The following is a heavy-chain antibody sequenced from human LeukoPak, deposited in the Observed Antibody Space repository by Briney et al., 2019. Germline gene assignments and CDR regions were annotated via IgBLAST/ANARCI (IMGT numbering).Heavy chain of an antibody. CDR1: GGSIRSGSYY. D-gene: IGHD1-7*01. CDR3: ARGYDWNYILAH. J-gene: IGHJ4*02. V-gene: IGHV4-61*02. CDR2: VYTTGST. Sequence: SETLSLTCTVSGGSIRSGSYYWSWIRQPAGKGLEWIGRVYTTGSTNYNPSLKSRVTISVDTSKNQFSLKLSSVTAADTVVYYCARGYDWNYILAHWGRGTLVTVSS.